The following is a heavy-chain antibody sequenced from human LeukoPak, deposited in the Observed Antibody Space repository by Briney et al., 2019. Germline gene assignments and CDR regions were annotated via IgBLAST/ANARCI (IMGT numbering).Heavy chain of an antibody. J-gene: IGHJ4*02. Sequence: ASVKVSCKTSGYTFTNYYIHWVRQAPGQGLEWMGRIDPNTGGTKSAKNFQGRVTMTRDTSISTAYLALSGLRSDDTAVYYCASLYDIVGTTVDYWGQGTLVTVSS. D-gene: IGHD1-26*01. CDR3: ASLYDIVGTTVDY. CDR1: GYTFTNYY. CDR2: IDPNTGGT. V-gene: IGHV1-2*06.